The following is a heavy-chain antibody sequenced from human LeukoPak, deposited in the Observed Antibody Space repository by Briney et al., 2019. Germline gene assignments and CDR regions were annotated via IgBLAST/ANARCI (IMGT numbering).Heavy chain of an antibody. CDR3: AGGAPTGYYYYYGMDV. J-gene: IGHJ6*04. Sequence: ASVKVSCKASGYTFTSYAMHWVRQAPGQRLEWMGWINAGNGNTEYSQKFQGRVTITRDTSASTAYMELSSLRSEDTAVYYCAGGAPTGYYYYYGMDVWGKGTTVTVSS. V-gene: IGHV1-3*01. D-gene: IGHD3-9*01. CDR2: INAGNGNT. CDR1: GYTFTSYA.